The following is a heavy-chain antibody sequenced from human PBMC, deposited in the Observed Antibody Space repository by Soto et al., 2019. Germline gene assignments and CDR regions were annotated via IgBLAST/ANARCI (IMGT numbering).Heavy chain of an antibody. CDR3: ARPGHYYYYYMDV. J-gene: IGHJ6*03. CDR1: GFTFSSYS. CDR2: ISSSSSYI. Sequence: EVQLVESGGGLVKPGGSLRLSCAASGFTFSSYSMNWVRPAPGKGLEWVSSISSSSSYIYYADSVKGRFTSVRENAKNSLYLQMNSLRAEDTAVYYCARPGHYYYYYMDVWGKGTTVTV. V-gene: IGHV3-21*01.